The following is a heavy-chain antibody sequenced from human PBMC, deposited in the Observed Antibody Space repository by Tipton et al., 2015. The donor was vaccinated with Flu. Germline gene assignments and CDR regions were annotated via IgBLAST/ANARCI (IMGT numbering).Heavy chain of an antibody. D-gene: IGHD1-26*01. CDR3: ARGCIVGPTCTSLQN. CDR2: ISSSGIPI. CDR1: GFTLTDYY. V-gene: IGHV3-11*04. J-gene: IGHJ1*01. Sequence: SLRLSCAASGFTLTDYYMSWIRQAPGKGLEWVSLISSSGIPIYYADSVKGRFTISRDSAKNSLYLQMNSLRAEDTAVYYCARGCIVGPTCTSLQNWGQGTLVTVSS.